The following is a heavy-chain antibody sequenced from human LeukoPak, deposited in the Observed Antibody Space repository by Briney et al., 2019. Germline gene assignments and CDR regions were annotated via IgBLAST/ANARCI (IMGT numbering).Heavy chain of an antibody. Sequence: PSETLSLTCAVYGGSFSGYYWSWIRQPPGKGLEWIGEINHSGSTNYNPSLKSRVTISVDTSKNQFSLKLSSVTAADTAVYYCARGRRTYYGIPGLGPFDYWGQGTLVTVSS. CDR3: ARGRRTYYGIPGLGPFDY. CDR2: INHSGST. D-gene: IGHD3-9*01. V-gene: IGHV4-34*01. J-gene: IGHJ4*02. CDR1: GGSFSGYY.